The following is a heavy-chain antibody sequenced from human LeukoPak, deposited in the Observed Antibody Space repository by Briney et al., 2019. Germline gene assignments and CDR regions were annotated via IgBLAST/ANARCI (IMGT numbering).Heavy chain of an antibody. D-gene: IGHD5-12*01. CDR2: ISSSSSYI. CDR3: ARDMSSGYDFDY. V-gene: IGHV3-21*01. J-gene: IGHJ4*02. Sequence: PGGSLRLSCVASGFTFSSYSMNWVRQAPGKGLEWVASISSSSSYIYSADSVKGRIAISRDNAKNSLWLQINSLGAEDTAVYYCARDMSSGYDFDYWGQGTLVTVSS. CDR1: GFTFSSYS.